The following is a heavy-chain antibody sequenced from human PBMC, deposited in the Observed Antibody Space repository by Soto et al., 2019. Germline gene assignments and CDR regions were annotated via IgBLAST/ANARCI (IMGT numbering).Heavy chain of an antibody. V-gene: IGHV5-51*01. CDR1: GYSFTSYW. Sequence: GESLKISCKGSGYSFTSYWIGWVRQMPGKGLEWMGIIYPGDSDTRYSPSFQGQVTISADKSISTAYLQWSSLKASDTAMYYCARLGGYYYVGELAFDYWGQGTLVTVSS. D-gene: IGHD3-22*01. J-gene: IGHJ4*02. CDR2: IYPGDSDT. CDR3: ARLGGYYYVGELAFDY.